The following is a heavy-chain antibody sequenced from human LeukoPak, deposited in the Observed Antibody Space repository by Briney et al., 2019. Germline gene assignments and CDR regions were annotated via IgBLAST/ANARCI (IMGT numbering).Heavy chain of an antibody. Sequence: HPGGSLRLSCAASGLNVDSNYMTWVRQAPGKGLEWVSVIYSDGRTYYADSVKGRFTLSRDNSKNTLYLQMNSLRVDDTAVYYCARSPSYYYGMDVWGQGTTVTVSS. V-gene: IGHV3-66*01. CDR1: GLNVDSNY. CDR2: IYSDGRT. CDR3: ARSPSYYYGMDV. J-gene: IGHJ6*02.